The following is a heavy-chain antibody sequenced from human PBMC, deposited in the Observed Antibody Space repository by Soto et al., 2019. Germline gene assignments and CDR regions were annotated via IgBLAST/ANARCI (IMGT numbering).Heavy chain of an antibody. Sequence: SVKVSCKASGGTFSSYAISWVRQAPGQGLEWMGGIIPIFGTANNAQKFQGRVTITADESTSTAYMELSSLRSEDTAVYYCARDATGYSSGHYYHYYGMDVWGQGTTVTVSS. J-gene: IGHJ6*02. CDR3: ARDATGYSSGHYYHYYGMDV. D-gene: IGHD6-19*01. V-gene: IGHV1-69*13. CDR2: IIPIFGTA. CDR1: GGTFSSYA.